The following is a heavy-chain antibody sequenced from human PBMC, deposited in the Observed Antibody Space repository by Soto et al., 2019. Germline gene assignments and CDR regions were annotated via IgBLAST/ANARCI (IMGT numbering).Heavy chain of an antibody. Sequence: PGESLKISCQCSGYTFSNFWLGWVRQLPGKGLEWVGIIYPGDHETRYSPSFHGKVTISADKSINTAYLQWNSLEASDTAFYFCARSPRSSPYFDYWGQGALVTVSS. CDR1: GYTFSNFW. D-gene: IGHD6-13*01. CDR3: ARSPRSSPYFDY. V-gene: IGHV5-51*01. CDR2: IYPGDHET. J-gene: IGHJ4*02.